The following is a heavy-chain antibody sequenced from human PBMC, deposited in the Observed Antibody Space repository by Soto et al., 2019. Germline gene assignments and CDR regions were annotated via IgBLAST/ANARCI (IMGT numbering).Heavy chain of an antibody. Sequence: GGSLRLSCAASGFTFSSYSMNWVRQAPGKGLECVSSISSSSSYIYYADSVKGRFTISRDNAKNSLYLQMNSLRAEDTAVYYCARDRLLVGGCFDYWGQGTLVTVYS. CDR2: ISSSSSYI. CDR1: GFTFSSYS. D-gene: IGHD2-15*01. V-gene: IGHV3-21*01. CDR3: ARDRLLVGGCFDY. J-gene: IGHJ4*02.